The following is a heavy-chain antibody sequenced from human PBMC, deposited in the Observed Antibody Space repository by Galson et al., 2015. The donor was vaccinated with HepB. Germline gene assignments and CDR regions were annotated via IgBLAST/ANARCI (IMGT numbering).Heavy chain of an antibody. CDR2: IYYSGST. Sequence: LSLTCTVSGGSINSGGYYWSWIRQHPGKGLEWIGYIYYSGSTYSNPSLKSRVAMSVGTSKTQFSLKLSSVTAADTAVYFCARAYSNYVGYYFDYWGQGTLVTVSS. D-gene: IGHD4-11*01. J-gene: IGHJ4*02. V-gene: IGHV4-31*03. CDR3: ARAYSNYVGYYFDY. CDR1: GGSINSGGYY.